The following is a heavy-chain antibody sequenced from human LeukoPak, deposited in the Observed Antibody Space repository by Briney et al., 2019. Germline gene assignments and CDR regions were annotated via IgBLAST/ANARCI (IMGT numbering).Heavy chain of an antibody. CDR2: IDPTDSEA. D-gene: IGHD6-13*01. V-gene: IGHV5-10-1*01. CDR3: ARRARYGISSFPLDF. CDR1: GFRLTTYW. Sequence: GESLKISCKGFGFRLTTYWISWVRQRPGKGLEWMGMIDPTDSEATYSPSFQGHVTISADQSISTIYLQWSSLKASDTAIYFCARRARYGISSFPLDFWGQGTLVTVSP. J-gene: IGHJ4*02.